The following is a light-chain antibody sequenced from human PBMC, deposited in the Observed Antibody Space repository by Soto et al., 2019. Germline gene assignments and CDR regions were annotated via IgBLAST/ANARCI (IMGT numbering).Light chain of an antibody. V-gene: IGLV1-47*01. CDR1: SSNIGSDF. J-gene: IGLJ1*01. Sequence: QSALTQPPSASGTPGQRVTISCSGSSSNIGSDFVYWYQQLPGTAPKLLIYHNYQRPSGVPDRFSGSKSGTSGSLAISDLRSEDEADYYCSAWADSLSAYVFGAGTKLTVL. CDR3: SAWADSLSAYV. CDR2: HNY.